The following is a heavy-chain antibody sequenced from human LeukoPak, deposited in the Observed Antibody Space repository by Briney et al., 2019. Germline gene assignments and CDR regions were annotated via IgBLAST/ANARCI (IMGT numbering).Heavy chain of an antibody. J-gene: IGHJ6*02. D-gene: IGHD6-19*01. CDR2: VYSGGTT. CDR3: VRDRWPGLGDF. CDR1: GFIVSENY. V-gene: IGHV3-66*01. Sequence: GGSLRLSRAASGFIVSENYMSWVRQALGKGLEWVSVVYSGGTTYYADSVKGRFTISRDNSKNTLYLQMSSLRAEDTAVYYCVRDRWPGLGDFWGQGTTVIVSS.